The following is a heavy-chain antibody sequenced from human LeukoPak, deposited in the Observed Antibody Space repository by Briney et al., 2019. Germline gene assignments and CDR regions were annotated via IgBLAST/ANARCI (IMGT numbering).Heavy chain of an antibody. CDR2: INWNGGST. CDR3: TTDCSSTSCYVRNFDY. V-gene: IGHV3-20*01. D-gene: IGHD2-2*01. CDR1: GFTFSTYG. J-gene: IGHJ4*02. Sequence: GGSLRLSCAASGFTFSTYGMTWVRQAPGKGLEWVSGINWNGGSTGYADSVKGRFTISRDNAKNSLYLQMNSLRAEDTALYHCTTDCSSTSCYVRNFDYWGQGTLVTVSS.